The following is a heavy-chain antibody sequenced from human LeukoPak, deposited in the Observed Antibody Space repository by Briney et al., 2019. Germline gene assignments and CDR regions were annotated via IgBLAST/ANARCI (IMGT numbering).Heavy chain of an antibody. V-gene: IGHV3-23*01. CDR3: ARGGSLLRNAFDI. Sequence: GGSLRLSCAASGFTFSSYAMSWVRQAPGKGLEWVSAISGSGGSTYYADSVKGRFTISRDNAKNTLYLQMNSLRAEDTAVYYCARGGSLLRNAFDIWGQGTMVTVSS. CDR2: ISGSGGST. D-gene: IGHD2-15*01. CDR1: GFTFSSYA. J-gene: IGHJ3*02.